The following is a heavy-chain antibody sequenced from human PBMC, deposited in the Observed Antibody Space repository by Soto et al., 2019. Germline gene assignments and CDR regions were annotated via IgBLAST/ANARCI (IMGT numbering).Heavy chain of an antibody. CDR1: GFSLSPYW. CDR2: LSSDGFGA. CDR3: ARDLGGPDY. J-gene: IGHJ4*02. D-gene: IGHD3-16*01. V-gene: IGHV3-74*03. Sequence: DLEESRGGLVQPGGSLRLSCAASGFSLSPYWMHWVRQVPGRGLEWVARLSSDGFGAAYADSVKGRFFISRDIARNTLSLQMNSLRADDTAVYYCARDLGGPDYWGRGTSVTVSS.